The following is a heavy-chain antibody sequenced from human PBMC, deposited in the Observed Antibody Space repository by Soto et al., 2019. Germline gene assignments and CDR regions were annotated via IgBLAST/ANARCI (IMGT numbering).Heavy chain of an antibody. CDR2: SYYAGTT. D-gene: IGHD1-20*01. CDR3: TRRYNWNDNYFDP. Sequence: SETLSLTCTLSGASISVHSYYWTWLLQPPLKGLEGIGSSYYAGTTYLNPSLKRRSTISVVTSKNKLSLTLSPVTAADTAIYYCTRRYNWNDNYFDPWGPGALVTVSS. V-gene: IGHV4-39*07. CDR1: GASISVHSYY. J-gene: IGHJ5*02.